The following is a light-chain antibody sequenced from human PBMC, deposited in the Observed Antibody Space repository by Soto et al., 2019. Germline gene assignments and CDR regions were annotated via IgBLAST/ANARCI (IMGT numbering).Light chain of an antibody. CDR1: QTVSITY. CDR3: QQYNNWPPLT. Sequence: EIVMTQSPVTLSVSPGESGTLSCRASQTVSITYLTWYQQKPGQAPRLLIFGASKRATGIPARFSGSGSGTEFTLTISSLLSEDFAVYYCQQYNNWPPLTFGGGTKVDIK. V-gene: IGKV3D-15*01. J-gene: IGKJ4*01. CDR2: GAS.